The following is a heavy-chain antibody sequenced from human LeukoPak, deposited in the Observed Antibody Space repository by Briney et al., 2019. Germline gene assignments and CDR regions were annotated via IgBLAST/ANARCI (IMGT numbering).Heavy chain of an antibody. Sequence: ASVKVSCKTSGYTFTGYYMHWVRQAPGQGLEWMGWINPNSGGTNYAQRFQGRVTMTRDTSMSTAYMELSRLRSDDSAVYYCARYFYDSSGSSSDAFDIWGQGTMVTVSS. V-gene: IGHV1-2*02. J-gene: IGHJ3*02. D-gene: IGHD3-22*01. CDR1: GYTFTGYY. CDR2: INPNSGGT. CDR3: ARYFYDSSGSSSDAFDI.